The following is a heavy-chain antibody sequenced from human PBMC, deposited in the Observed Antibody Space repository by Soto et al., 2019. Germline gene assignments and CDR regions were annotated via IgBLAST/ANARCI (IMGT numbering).Heavy chain of an antibody. CDR2: IYYSGST. Sequence: SETLSLTCTVSGGSISSYYWRWIRQPPGKGLEWIGYIYYSGSTNYNPSLKSRVTISVDTSKNQFSLKLSSVTAADTAVYYCARDPAYCSSTSCRNWFDPWGQGTLVTVSS. CDR1: GGSISSYY. V-gene: IGHV4-59*01. CDR3: ARDPAYCSSTSCRNWFDP. D-gene: IGHD2-2*01. J-gene: IGHJ5*02.